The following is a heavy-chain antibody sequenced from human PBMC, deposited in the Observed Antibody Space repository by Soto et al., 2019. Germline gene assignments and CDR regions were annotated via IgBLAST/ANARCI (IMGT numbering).Heavy chain of an antibody. CDR3: ARGSYGDYSD. CDR1: GFAFSSST. Sequence: EVHLVESGGGLVKPGESLRLSCTASGFAFSSSTMNWVRQAPGKGLEWVSSISSDSAYTYYAGSVKGRFTISRDNAKNSLFLQMNSLRAEDTAVYYCARGSYGDYSDWGQGTLVTVSS. V-gene: IGHV3-21*01. D-gene: IGHD4-17*01. J-gene: IGHJ4*02. CDR2: ISSDSAYT.